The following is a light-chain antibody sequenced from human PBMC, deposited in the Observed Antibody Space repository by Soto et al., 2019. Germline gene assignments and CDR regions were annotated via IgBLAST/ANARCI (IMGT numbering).Light chain of an antibody. CDR3: AAWDDSLSGVV. V-gene: IGLV1-47*01. CDR2: RNN. CDR1: SSNIGSNY. Sequence: QSVLTQPPSASGTPGQRVTISCSGSSSNIGSNYIYWYQQLPGTAPKLLIYRNNQRPSGLPDRFSGSKSVTSASLAISGLRSEDEADYYCAAWDDSLSGVVFGGGTKVTVL. J-gene: IGLJ2*01.